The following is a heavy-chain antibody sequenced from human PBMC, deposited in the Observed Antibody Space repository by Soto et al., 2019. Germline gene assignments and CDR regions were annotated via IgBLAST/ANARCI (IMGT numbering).Heavy chain of an antibody. Sequence: QVQLVESGGDLVKPGGSLRLSCAASGFTFTDYYMSWLRQAPGQGLQWLSYISGSTDYLNYADSVKGRFTISRDNAKNLLYLQMTSLRANDTAVYYCASDLGLSSSIYFDFWGQGTLVTVSS. J-gene: IGHJ4*02. CDR3: ASDLGLSSSIYFDF. V-gene: IGHV3-11*05. CDR2: ISGSTDYL. CDR1: GFTFTDYY. D-gene: IGHD3-16*01.